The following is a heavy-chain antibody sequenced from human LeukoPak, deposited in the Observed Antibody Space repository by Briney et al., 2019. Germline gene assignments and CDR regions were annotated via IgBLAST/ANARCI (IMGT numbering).Heavy chain of an antibody. D-gene: IGHD5-18*01. Sequence: PGGSLRLSCGASGFIFSGYALTWVRQAPGKGLEWVSSISSNGGKTYCADSVKGRFTISGDNSKSTLYLQMNSLRVDDTALYYCAKGLEVQGYNYGLGYWGQGTLVTVSS. CDR3: AKGLEVQGYNYGLGY. V-gene: IGHV3-23*01. CDR1: GFIFSGYA. CDR2: ISSNGGKT. J-gene: IGHJ4*02.